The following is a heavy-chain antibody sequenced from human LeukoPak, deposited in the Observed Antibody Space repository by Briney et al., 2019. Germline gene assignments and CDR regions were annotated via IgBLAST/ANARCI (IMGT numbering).Heavy chain of an antibody. CDR3: ARDLGGSHTSWDY. CDR2: ISSSRSHT. CDR1: GFSFSDYY. V-gene: IGHV3-11*05. Sequence: GGSLRLSCAASGFSFSDYYMSWIRQAPGKGLEWVSYISSSRSHTNYAESVKGRFTISRDNAKNSLYLKMNSLRAEDTAVYYCARDLGGSHTSWDYWGQGTLVTVSS. D-gene: IGHD1-26*01. J-gene: IGHJ4*02.